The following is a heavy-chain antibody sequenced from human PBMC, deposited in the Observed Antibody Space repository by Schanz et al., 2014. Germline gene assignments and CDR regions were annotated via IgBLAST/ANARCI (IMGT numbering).Heavy chain of an antibody. CDR1: GLIFSNYV. V-gene: IGHV3-23*01. CDR3: ARDRTTDSYCSAGPPIDY. Sequence: EVQLLESGGGLVQPGGSLKLSCAASGLIFSNYVMSWVRQAPGKGLEWVSTIGTSGGTNYAESVKGRFTISRDNSKNTLFLQMNSLRAEDTAVYYCARDRTTDSYCSAGPPIDYWGQGTLLTVSS. D-gene: IGHD2-2*01. CDR2: IGTSGGT. J-gene: IGHJ4*02.